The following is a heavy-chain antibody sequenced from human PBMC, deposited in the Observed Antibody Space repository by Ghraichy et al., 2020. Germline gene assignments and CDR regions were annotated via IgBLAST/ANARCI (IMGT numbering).Heavy chain of an antibody. J-gene: IGHJ4*02. CDR2: IKYDGSAE. CDR3: ARGWGRFDY. V-gene: IGHV3-7*01. D-gene: IGHD2-21*02. Sequence: GGSLRLSCAASGFAYNSYWMNWVRQAPGKGLEWVAYIKYDGSAEYYVDSVKGRFAISRDNAKNSLFLQMNSLRAEDTAVYYCARGWGRFDYWGQGILVTVSS. CDR1: GFAYNSYW.